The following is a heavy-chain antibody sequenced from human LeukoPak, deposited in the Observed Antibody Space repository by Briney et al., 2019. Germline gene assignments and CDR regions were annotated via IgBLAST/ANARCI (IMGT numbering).Heavy chain of an antibody. Sequence: AETLSLTCTVSGGSISSSSYYWGWIRQPPGKGLEWIGSIYYSGSTYYNPSLKSRVTISVDTSKNQFSLKLSSVTAADTAVYYCARVVRKAGPNSSSWHFGSFYYYYMDVWGKGTTVTVSS. D-gene: IGHD6-13*01. V-gene: IGHV4-39*01. CDR2: IYYSGST. J-gene: IGHJ6*03. CDR3: ARVVRKAGPNSSSWHFGSFYYYYMDV. CDR1: GGSISSSSYY.